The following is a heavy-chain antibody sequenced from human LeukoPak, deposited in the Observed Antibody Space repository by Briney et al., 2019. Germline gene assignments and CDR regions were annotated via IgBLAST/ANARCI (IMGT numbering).Heavy chain of an antibody. D-gene: IGHD3-22*01. J-gene: IGHJ4*02. V-gene: IGHV3-53*01. CDR1: GFTVSSNY. CDR2: IYSGGST. CDR3: ARDASDSSGSYYFDY. Sequence: GGSLRLSCAASGFTVSSNYMNWVRQAPGKGLEWVSVIYSGGSTYYADSVKGRFTISRDNSKNTLYLQMNSLRAEDTAVYYCARDASDSSGSYYFDYWGQGTLVTVSS.